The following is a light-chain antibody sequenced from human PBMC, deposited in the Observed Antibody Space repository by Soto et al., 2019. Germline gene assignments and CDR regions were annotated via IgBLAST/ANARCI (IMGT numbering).Light chain of an antibody. CDR2: DAS. CDR1: QSISSW. CDR3: QQYNSYPFT. V-gene: IGKV1-5*01. Sequence: DIQMTQSPSTLSASVGDRVTITCRASQSISSWLDWYQQKPGKAPKLLIYDASSLESGVPSRFSGSGSGTEFTLTISSLQPDEFATYYCQQYNSYPFTFGPGTKVDIK. J-gene: IGKJ3*01.